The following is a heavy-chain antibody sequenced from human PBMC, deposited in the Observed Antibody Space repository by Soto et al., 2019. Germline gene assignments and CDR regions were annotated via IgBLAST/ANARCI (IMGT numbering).Heavy chain of an antibody. CDR2: LDGAGGST. D-gene: IGHD3-10*01. CDR3: TAPRDEYGSGVSWFTYGMDI. J-gene: IGHJ6*02. Sequence: GGSLRLSCLASGFTFSDYAMTWVRHVPGRGLEWVASLDGAGGSTYYADSVRGRFTISRDNSQNTLFLQMKRLTVDDTAIYYCTAPRDEYGSGVSWFTYGMDIWGQGTTVTV. V-gene: IGHV3-23*01. CDR1: GFTFSDYA.